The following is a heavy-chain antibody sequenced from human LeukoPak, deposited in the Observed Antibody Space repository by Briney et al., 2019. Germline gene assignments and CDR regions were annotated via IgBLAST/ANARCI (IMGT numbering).Heavy chain of an antibody. CDR3: ARELNLVRAVSYNWFDP. Sequence: SSETLSLTCTVSGGSISSGRYYWSWIRQPAGKGLEWIGRIYTSGSINYNSSLKSRVTISLDTSKSQFSLKLSPVTAADTAVYYCARELNLVRAVSYNWFDPWGQGTLVTVSS. CDR1: GGSISSGRYY. V-gene: IGHV4-61*02. CDR2: IYTSGSI. D-gene: IGHD3-10*01. J-gene: IGHJ5*02.